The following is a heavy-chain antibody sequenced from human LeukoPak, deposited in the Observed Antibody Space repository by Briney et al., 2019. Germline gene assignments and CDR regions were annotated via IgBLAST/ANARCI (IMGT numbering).Heavy chain of an antibody. J-gene: IGHJ4*02. Sequence: ASVKVSCKASGYAFSAYYMHWVRQAPGQGLEWMGWLNPQTGDTHFAQKFQGRVTMTRDTSISTAYMELSRLRSDDTAVYYCARVVVVVAAMGFDYWGQGTLVTVSS. CDR2: LNPQTGDT. V-gene: IGHV1-2*02. CDR1: GYAFSAYY. CDR3: ARVVVVVAAMGFDY. D-gene: IGHD2-15*01.